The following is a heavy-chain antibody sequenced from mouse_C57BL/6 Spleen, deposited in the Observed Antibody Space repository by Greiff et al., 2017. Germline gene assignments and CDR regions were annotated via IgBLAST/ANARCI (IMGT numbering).Heavy chain of an antibody. CDR3: ARYYYGSSWYYFDY. CDR1: GYTFTSYW. CDR2: INPSNGGT. V-gene: IGHV1-53*01. J-gene: IGHJ2*01. Sequence: QVQLQQPGTELVKPGASVKLSCKASGYTFTSYWMHWVKQRPGQGLECIGNINPSNGGTNYNEKFKSKATLTVYKSSSPAYMQLSSLTSEDSAVYYCARYYYGSSWYYFDYWGQGTTLTVSS. D-gene: IGHD1-1*01.